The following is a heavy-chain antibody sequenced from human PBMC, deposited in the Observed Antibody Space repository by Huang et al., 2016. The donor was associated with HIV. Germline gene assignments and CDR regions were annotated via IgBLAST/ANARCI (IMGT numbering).Heavy chain of an antibody. CDR2: IANEGSTK. CDR1: GFTFSNYA. Sequence: QVQLVESGGGVVQTGTSLRLSCAASGFTFSNYAMNWVRQAAGKGRGWVAVIANEGSTKYYADSVKGRFTISRDNSKNTVYLQMNSLRAEDTAVYYCARSEPSRYYFDYWGQGTLVTVSS. J-gene: IGHJ4*02. V-gene: IGHV3-30-3*01. CDR3: ARSEPSRYYFDY.